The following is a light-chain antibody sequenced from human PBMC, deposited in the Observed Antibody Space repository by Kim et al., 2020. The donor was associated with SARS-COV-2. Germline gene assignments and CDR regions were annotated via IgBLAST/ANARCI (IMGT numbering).Light chain of an antibody. CDR1: SLRSYY. Sequence: SSELTQDPAVSVALGQTVRITCQGDSLRSYYASWYQQKPGQAPVLVTYGKNNRPSGIPDRFSGSSSGNTASLTITRAQAQAEADYYCNSRDSSGNHWVSG. J-gene: IGLJ3*02. CDR3: NSRDSSGNHWV. V-gene: IGLV3-19*01. CDR2: GKN.